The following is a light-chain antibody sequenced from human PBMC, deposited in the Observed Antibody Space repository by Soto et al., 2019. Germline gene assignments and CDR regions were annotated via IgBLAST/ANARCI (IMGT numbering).Light chain of an antibody. CDR1: QRVDSY. V-gene: IGKV1-39*01. Sequence: DIQLTQSRSSLSASVGDSVTLSCQTSQRVDSYIHWYQHQSGKPPKLLIYAASTLQDGVPSRFSGGGSGTAFSLIITGLQPGDSATYYCQQTYTSVATFGQGTKVDIK. CDR2: AAS. J-gene: IGKJ1*01. CDR3: QQTYTSVAT.